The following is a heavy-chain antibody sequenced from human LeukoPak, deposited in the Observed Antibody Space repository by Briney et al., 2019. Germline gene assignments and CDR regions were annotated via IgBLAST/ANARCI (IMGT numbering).Heavy chain of an antibody. V-gene: IGHV1-69*05. CDR2: IIPIFGTA. CDR1: GGTFSSYA. J-gene: IGHJ4*02. CDR3: ARDSYSSIDY. D-gene: IGHD6-13*01. Sequence: GSSVKVSCKASGGTFSSYAISWVRQAPGQGLEWMGGIIPIFGTANYAQKFQGRVTMTRGTSTSTVYMELSSLRSEDTAVYYCARDSYSSIDYWGQGTLVTVSS.